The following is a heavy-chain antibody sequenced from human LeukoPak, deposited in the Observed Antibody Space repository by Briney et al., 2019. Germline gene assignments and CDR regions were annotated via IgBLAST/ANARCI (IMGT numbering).Heavy chain of an antibody. J-gene: IGHJ4*02. V-gene: IGHV3-30*02. CDR2: IQYDGSEI. CDR1: GLMFSTSG. CDR3: ARESGAAKIGQMLNY. D-gene: IGHD3-10*02. Sequence: GGSLRLSCAAPGLMFSTSGMHWVRQAPGKGLEWVAFIQYDGSEIYYADSLKGRLTISRDNSKHTLYLQMNSLRAEDTAVFYCARESGAAKIGQMLNYWGQGTLVTVSS.